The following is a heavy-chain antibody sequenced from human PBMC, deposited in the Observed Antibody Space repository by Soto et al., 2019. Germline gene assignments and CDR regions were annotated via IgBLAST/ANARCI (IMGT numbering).Heavy chain of an antibody. CDR2: IYPGDSDT. D-gene: IGHD6-13*01. J-gene: IGHJ5*02. V-gene: IGHV5-51*01. CDR1: GYRFTSYW. Sequence: PGASLKISCKGSGYRFTSYWIGWVRQMPGKGLEWMGIIYPGDSDTRYSPSFRGQVTISADKSINTAYLQWSSLKASDTAIYYCARQALYSSSWATWGQGTLVTVAS. CDR3: ARQALYSSSWAT.